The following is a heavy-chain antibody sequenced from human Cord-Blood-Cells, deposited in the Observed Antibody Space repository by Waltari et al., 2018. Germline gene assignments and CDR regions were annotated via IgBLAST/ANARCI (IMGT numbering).Heavy chain of an antibody. CDR3: ASGVFFGVVTYNWFDP. J-gene: IGHJ5*02. Sequence: QVQLVQSGAEVKKPGSSVKVSCKASGGTFSSYAIRWVRQAPGQGLEWMGGIIPIFGTANYAQKFQGRVTITADESTSTAYMELSSLRSEDTAVYYCASGVFFGVVTYNWFDPWGQGTLVTVSS. CDR1: GGTFSSYA. CDR2: IIPIFGTA. V-gene: IGHV1-69*01. D-gene: IGHD3-3*01.